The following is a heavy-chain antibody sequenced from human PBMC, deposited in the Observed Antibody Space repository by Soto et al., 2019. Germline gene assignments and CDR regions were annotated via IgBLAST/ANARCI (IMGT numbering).Heavy chain of an antibody. CDR1: GFTFSSYW. Sequence: GGSLRLSCAASGFTFSSYWMSWVRQAPGKGLEWVANIKQDGSEKYYVDSVKGRFTISRDNAKNSLYLQMNSLRAEDTAVYYCARDSQSQINWFDPWGQGTLVTVSS. V-gene: IGHV3-7*05. CDR2: IKQDGSEK. J-gene: IGHJ5*02. CDR3: ARDSQSQINWFDP.